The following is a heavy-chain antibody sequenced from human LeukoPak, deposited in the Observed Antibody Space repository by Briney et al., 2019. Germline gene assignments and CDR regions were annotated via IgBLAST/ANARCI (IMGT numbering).Heavy chain of an antibody. V-gene: IGHV3-74*01. D-gene: IGHD3-10*01. CDR1: GFTFNSCW. Sequence: GGSLRLSCAASGFTFNSCWMHWVRQAPGKGLVWVSRINSDGSSTTYADSVKGRFTISRDNAKNTLYLEMNSLRAEDTAVYYCASGSGSYDYWGQGTLVTVSS. CDR2: INSDGSST. CDR3: ASGSGSYDY. J-gene: IGHJ4*02.